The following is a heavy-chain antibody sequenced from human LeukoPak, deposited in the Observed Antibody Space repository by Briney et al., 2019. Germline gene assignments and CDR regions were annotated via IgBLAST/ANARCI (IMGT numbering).Heavy chain of an antibody. CDR1: GDTFSSHA. V-gene: IGHV1-69*13. D-gene: IGHD3-10*01. CDR2: IIPIFGTA. CDR3: ARFGWFRELSGPDYYYYGMDV. Sequence: ASVKVSCKASGDTFSSHAISWVRQAPGQGLEWLGGIIPIFGTANYAQKFQGRVTITADESTSTAYMELSSLRSEDTAVYYCARFGWFRELSGPDYYYYGMDVWGKGTTVTVSS. J-gene: IGHJ6*04.